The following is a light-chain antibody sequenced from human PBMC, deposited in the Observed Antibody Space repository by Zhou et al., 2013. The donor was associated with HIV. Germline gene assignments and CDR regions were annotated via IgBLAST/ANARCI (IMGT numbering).Light chain of an antibody. CDR1: QGISSA. V-gene: IGKV1-13*02. J-gene: IGKJ3*01. CDR2: DAS. Sequence: ATQLTQSPSSLSASAGDRVTFTCRASQGISSALAWYQQKPGKAPKLLIYDASSLQSGVPSRFSGSGSGTDFTLTISSLQPEDFATYYCQQFNSYPFTFGPGTKVDIK. CDR3: QQFNSYPFT.